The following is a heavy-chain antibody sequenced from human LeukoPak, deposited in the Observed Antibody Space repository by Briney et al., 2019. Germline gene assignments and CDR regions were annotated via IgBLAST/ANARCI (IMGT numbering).Heavy chain of an antibody. J-gene: IGHJ4*02. CDR3: ARLDGKVEMAIDY. CDR1: GGSISSYY. V-gene: IGHV4-59*08. D-gene: IGHD5-24*01. CDR2: IYYSGST. Sequence: SETLSLTCTVSGGSISSYYWSWIRQPPGEGLEWIGFIYYSGSTNQNPSPKSRVTMSVDTSKNQFSLKLSSVTAADTAVYYCARLDGKVEMAIDYWGQGTLVTVSS.